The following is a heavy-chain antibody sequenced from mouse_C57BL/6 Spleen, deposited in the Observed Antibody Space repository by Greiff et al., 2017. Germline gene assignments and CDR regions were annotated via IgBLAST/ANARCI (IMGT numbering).Heavy chain of an antibody. CDR1: GYTFTSYW. J-gene: IGHJ4*01. CDR2: IDPSDSYT. Sequence: QVQLQQPGAELVKPGASVKLSCKASGYTFTSYWMQWVKQRPGQGLEWIGEIDPSDSYTNYNQKFKGKATLTVDTSSSTAYMQLSSLTSEDSAVYYCAPYGNYEGYYAMDYWGQGTSVTVAS. V-gene: IGHV1-50*01. CDR3: APYGNYEGYYAMDY. D-gene: IGHD2-10*02.